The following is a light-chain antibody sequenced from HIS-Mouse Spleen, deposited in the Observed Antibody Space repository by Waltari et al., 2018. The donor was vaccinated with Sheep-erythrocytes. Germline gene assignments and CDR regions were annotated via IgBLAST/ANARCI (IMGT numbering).Light chain of an antibody. J-gene: IGLJ1*01. CDR1: SSHVGGYNH. Sequence: QSALTQPRSVSGAPGQSVTIPCAGTSSHVGGYNHLSWYTQHPGQAPKLMIYDVSKRPSGVPDRFSGSKSGNTASLTISGLQAEDEADYYCCSYAGSYNHVFATGTKVTVL. CDR2: DVS. CDR3: CSYAGSYNHV. V-gene: IGLV2-11*01.